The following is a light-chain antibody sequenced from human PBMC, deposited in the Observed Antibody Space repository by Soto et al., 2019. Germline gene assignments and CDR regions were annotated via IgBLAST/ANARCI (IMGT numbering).Light chain of an antibody. CDR3: QQYNNWPLS. J-gene: IGKJ5*01. Sequence: EIVLTQSPGTLSLSPGERATLSCRASQSVSNNYLAWYQQKPGQAPRLLIYGASSRATGIPVRFSGSGSGTEITLTISSLQSEEFAVDHCQQYNNWPLSFRQGTRLEI. CDR1: QSVSNN. CDR2: GAS. V-gene: IGKV3-15*01.